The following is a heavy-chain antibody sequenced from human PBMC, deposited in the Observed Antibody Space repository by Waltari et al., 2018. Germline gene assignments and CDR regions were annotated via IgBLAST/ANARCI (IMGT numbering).Heavy chain of an antibody. D-gene: IGHD2-2*01. CDR3: AREGQPLPHGGAFDI. CDR2: IYYSGST. J-gene: IGHJ3*02. Sequence: QVQLQESGPGLVNPSETLSLTCTVSGGSISSHYWSWIRQPPGKGLEWIGYIYYSGSTNYHPSLNIRVTIAVDTSKTQFSLTLSSVTAADTAVYYCAREGQPLPHGGAFDIWGQGTMVTVSS. CDR1: GGSISSHY. V-gene: IGHV4-59*11.